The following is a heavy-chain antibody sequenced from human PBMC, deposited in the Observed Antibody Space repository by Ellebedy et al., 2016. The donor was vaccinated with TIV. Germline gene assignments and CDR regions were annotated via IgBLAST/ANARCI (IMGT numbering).Heavy chain of an antibody. J-gene: IGHJ4*02. Sequence: ASVKVSCKGSGYSFTTYWIGWVRQLPGKGLEWMGIIYPGDSDTRYSPSFQGQVTISADTSISTAYLQWSSLKASDTAMYYCARRNGLSGFDYWGQGTLVTVSS. CDR2: IYPGDSDT. CDR3: ARRNGLSGFDY. CDR1: GYSFTTYW. V-gene: IGHV5-51*01. D-gene: IGHD2-2*01.